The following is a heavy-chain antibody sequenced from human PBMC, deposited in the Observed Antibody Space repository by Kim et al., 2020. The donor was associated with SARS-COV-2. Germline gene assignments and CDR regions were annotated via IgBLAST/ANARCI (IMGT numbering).Heavy chain of an antibody. CDR1: GFTFSSYA. CDR3: ASPPYSTVTTTYYYYYGMDV. J-gene: IGHJ6*02. D-gene: IGHD4-17*01. V-gene: IGHV3-23*01. Sequence: GGSLRLSCAASGFTFSSYAMSWVRQAPGKGLEWVSAISGSGGSTYYADSVKGRFTISRDNSKNTLYLQMNSLRAEDTAVYYCASPPYSTVTTTYYYYYGMDVWGQGTTVTVSS. CDR2: ISGSGGST.